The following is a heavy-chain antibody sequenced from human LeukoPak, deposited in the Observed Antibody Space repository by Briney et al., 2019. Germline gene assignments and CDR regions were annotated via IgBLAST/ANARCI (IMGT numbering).Heavy chain of an antibody. CDR3: ARDLSGSLYFDY. Sequence: PSETLSLTCTVSGASISIYYYNWIRQTAGRGLEWIGRLYISGSTDYNPSLKSRVTISVDTSNNQFSLNLNSVTAADTAVYFCARDLSGSLYFDYWGQGVLVTVSS. V-gene: IGHV4-4*07. J-gene: IGHJ4*02. CDR2: LYISGST. D-gene: IGHD3-10*01. CDR1: GASISIYY.